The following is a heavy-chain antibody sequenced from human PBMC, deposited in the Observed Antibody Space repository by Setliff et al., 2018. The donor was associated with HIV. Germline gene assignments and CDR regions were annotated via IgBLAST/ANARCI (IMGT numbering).Heavy chain of an antibody. CDR3: ARGGVNYSSDWRPARYWYFDL. D-gene: IGHD6-19*01. J-gene: IGHJ2*01. Sequence: LSLTCSVSGGSISSRSYYWGWIRQPPGKGLEWIGTISYSGNTYYRPSLKSRVTISVDTSKNQFSLKLNSVTAADTAVYYCARGGVNYSSDWRPARYWYFDLWGRGTLVTVSS. CDR1: GGSISSRSYY. V-gene: IGHV4-39*07. CDR2: ISYSGNT.